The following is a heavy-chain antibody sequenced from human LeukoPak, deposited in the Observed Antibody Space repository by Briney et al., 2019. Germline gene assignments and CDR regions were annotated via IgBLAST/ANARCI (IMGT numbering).Heavy chain of an antibody. J-gene: IGHJ6*02. V-gene: IGHV4-39*01. CDR2: IYYSGST. D-gene: IGHD3-9*01. CDR3: ARRPLYDILTGYPSYYGMDV. CDR1: GGSISSSSYY. Sequence: SETLSLTCTVSGGSISSSSYYWGWIRQPPGKGLEWIGSIYYSGSTYYNPSLKSRVTISVDTSKNQFSLKLSSVTAADTAVYCCARRPLYDILTGYPSYYGMDVWGQGTTVTVSS.